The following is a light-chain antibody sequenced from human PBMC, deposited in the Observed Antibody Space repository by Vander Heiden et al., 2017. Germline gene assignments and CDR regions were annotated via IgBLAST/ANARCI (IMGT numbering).Light chain of an antibody. V-gene: IGLV2-14*01. CDR2: EVS. CDR3: SSYTSSTTPVV. Sequence: QSALTQPASVSGSPGQSITISCTGTSSGVGGFNYVSWYQQHPGRAPKLLIYEVSNRPSGVSNRFSGSKSGNTASLTISGLQAEDEADYYCSSYTSSTTPVVFGGGTNLTVL. CDR1: SSGVGGFNY. J-gene: IGLJ2*01.